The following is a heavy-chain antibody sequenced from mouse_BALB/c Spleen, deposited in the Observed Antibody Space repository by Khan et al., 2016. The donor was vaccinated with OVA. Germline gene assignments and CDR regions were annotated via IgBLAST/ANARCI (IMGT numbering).Heavy chain of an antibody. D-gene: IGHD1-1*01. V-gene: IGHV3-2*02. CDR2: ISYSGST. Sequence: EVQLQESGPGLVKPSQSLSLTCTVTGYSITSDYAWNWIRQFPGNKLEWMGYISYSGSTSYNPSLKSRISITRDTSKNQFFLQLNSGTTEDTATYYCAREGNYYGPLDYWGQGTTLTVSS. CDR3: AREGNYYGPLDY. J-gene: IGHJ2*01. CDR1: GYSITSDYA.